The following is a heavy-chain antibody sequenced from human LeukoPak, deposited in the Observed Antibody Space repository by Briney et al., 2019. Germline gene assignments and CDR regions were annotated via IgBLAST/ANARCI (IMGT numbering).Heavy chain of an antibody. CDR2: IYPGDSDT. V-gene: IGHV5-51*01. CDR3: ARHYYDSNGYYYLDY. D-gene: IGHD3-22*01. CDR1: GYKFTSYW. Sequence: GESLKISCKGSGYKFTSYWIGWVRQMPGKGLEWMGIIYPGDSDTTYSPSFQGQVTISAIKSISTAYLQWSSLKTSDTAMYYCARHYYDSNGYYYLDYWGQGTLVTVSS. J-gene: IGHJ4*02.